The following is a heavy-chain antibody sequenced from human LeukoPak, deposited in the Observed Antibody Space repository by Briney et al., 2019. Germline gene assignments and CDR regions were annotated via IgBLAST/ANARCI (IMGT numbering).Heavy chain of an antibody. Sequence: ASVKVSCKASGYTFTGYYMHWVRQAPGQGLEWMGWINPNSGGANYAQKFQGRVTMTRDTSISTAYMELSRLRSDDTAVYYCARVVRGVYYFDYWGQGTLVTVPS. D-gene: IGHD3-10*01. CDR1: GYTFTGYY. V-gene: IGHV1-2*02. J-gene: IGHJ4*02. CDR2: INPNSGGA. CDR3: ARVVRGVYYFDY.